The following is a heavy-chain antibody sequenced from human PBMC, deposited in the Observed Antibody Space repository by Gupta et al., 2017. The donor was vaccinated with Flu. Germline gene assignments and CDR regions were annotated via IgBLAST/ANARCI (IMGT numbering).Heavy chain of an antibody. Sequence: QVQLVQSGAEVKKPGASVKVSCKTSGYSFIDYDINWVRQATGQGLEWMGWMSPDSGDIVYAQKFRGRVTMTWDTSMSTGYMELSSLRSEDTAVYYCARQLGKGNFWGQGTLVTVSS. CDR3: ARQLGKGNF. J-gene: IGHJ4*02. V-gene: IGHV1-8*01. CDR1: GYSFIDYD. D-gene: IGHD6-13*01. CDR2: MSPDSGDI.